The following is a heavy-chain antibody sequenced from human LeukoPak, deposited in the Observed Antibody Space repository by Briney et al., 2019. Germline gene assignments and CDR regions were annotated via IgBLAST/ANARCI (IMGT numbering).Heavy chain of an antibody. CDR2: VFYNGAT. V-gene: IGHV4-39*07. CDR1: GGSISSSIYY. Sequence: SETLSLTCIVSGGSISSSIYYWAWVRQPPGRGLEWIGTVFYNGATQYSPSLRSRVTISIDTSTNQFSLKLTSVTAADTALYYCARVPRSYYYYYYMDVWGEGTTVTVSS. CDR3: ARVPRSYYYYYYMDV. J-gene: IGHJ6*03.